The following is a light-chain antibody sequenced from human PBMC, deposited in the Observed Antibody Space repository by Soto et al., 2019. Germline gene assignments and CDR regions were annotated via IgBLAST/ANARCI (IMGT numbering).Light chain of an antibody. V-gene: IGLV2-23*02. J-gene: IGLJ7*01. CDR3: CSYAGTSTFGV. CDR1: SSDVGSYDL. Sequence: QSVLTQPASVSGSPGQSITISCTGTSSDVGSYDLVSWYQRHPGKAPKLIIYEDSQRPSGVSSRFSGSKSGNTASLTISGLQAEDEADYFCCSYAGTSTFGVFGGGTQLTVL. CDR2: EDS.